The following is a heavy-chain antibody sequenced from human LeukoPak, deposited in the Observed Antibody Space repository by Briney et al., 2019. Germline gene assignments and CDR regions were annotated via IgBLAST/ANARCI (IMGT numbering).Heavy chain of an antibody. V-gene: IGHV1-18*01. J-gene: IGHJ6*03. CDR2: ISAYNGNT. Sequence: GASVKVSCKASGYTFTSYGISWVRQAPGQGLEWMGWISAYNGNTNYAQKLQGRVTMTTDTSTSTAYMELRSLRSDDTAVYYCARAGYCTNGVCWAPYYYYYYYMDVWGKGTTVTVSS. CDR3: ARAGYCTNGVCWAPYYYYYYYMDV. D-gene: IGHD2-8*01. CDR1: GYTFTSYG.